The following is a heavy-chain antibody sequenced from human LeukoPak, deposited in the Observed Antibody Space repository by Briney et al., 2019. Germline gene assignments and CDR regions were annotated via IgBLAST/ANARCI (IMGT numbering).Heavy chain of an antibody. D-gene: IGHD1-26*01. V-gene: IGHV4-39*07. CDR1: GVSFTDYY. J-gene: IGHJ4*02. CDR2: IYYRGNT. CDR3: TRDREHGTQDS. Sequence: SETLSLTCTVSGVSFTDYYWGWIRQPPGKGLEWIRSIYYRGNTFYNPSLRNRVSISIDTSKGRFSQNLNSVTAADTVVYFCTRDREHGTQDSWGQGTLVTVS.